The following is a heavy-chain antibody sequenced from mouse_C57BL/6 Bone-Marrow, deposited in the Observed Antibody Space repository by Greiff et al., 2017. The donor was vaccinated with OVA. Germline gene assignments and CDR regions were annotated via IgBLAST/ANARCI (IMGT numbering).Heavy chain of an antibody. CDR1: GFSLTSYG. D-gene: IGHD2-1*01. J-gene: IGHJ4*01. V-gene: IGHV2-5*01. CDR2: IWRGGST. CDR3: AKNYGNYAMDY. Sequence: VQLQQSGPGLVQPSQSLSITCTVSGFSLTSYGVHWVRQSPGKGLEWLGVIWRGGSTDYNAAFMSRLSITNDNSKSQVFFKMNSLQADDTAIYYCAKNYGNYAMDYWGQGTSVTVSS.